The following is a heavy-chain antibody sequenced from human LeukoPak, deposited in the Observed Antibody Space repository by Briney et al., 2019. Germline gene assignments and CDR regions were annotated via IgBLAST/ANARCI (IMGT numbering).Heavy chain of an antibody. CDR3: VRDIITLGLSGGFDL. CDR1: GFTFSSYD. Sequence: GGSLRLSCAASGFTFSSYDMHWVRHATGKGLEWVSGIGTRGDTYYSGSVKGRFTISRENARNSMYLQMNSLRAGDTAVYYCVRDIITLGLSGGFDLWGRGTLVTVSS. D-gene: IGHD3-10*01. V-gene: IGHV3-13*01. CDR2: IGTRGDT. J-gene: IGHJ2*01.